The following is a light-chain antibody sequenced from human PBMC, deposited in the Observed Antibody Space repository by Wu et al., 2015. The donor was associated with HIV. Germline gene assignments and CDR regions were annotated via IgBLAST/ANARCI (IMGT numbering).Light chain of an antibody. CDR3: QQYSSSPRT. Sequence: EIVLTQYPGSLSLSPGERASLSCRASQSINKNYLAWYQQKPGQAPRLLMYGASSRATGVPDRFRGSGSGTDFTLTISRVEREDFAVYFCQQYSSSPRTFGQGTKVEIK. J-gene: IGKJ1*01. V-gene: IGKV3-20*01. CDR1: QSINKNY. CDR2: GAS.